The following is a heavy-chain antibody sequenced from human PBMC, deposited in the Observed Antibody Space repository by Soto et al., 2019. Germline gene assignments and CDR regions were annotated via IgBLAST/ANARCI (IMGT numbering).Heavy chain of an antibody. V-gene: IGHV4-59*01. J-gene: IGHJ5*02. D-gene: IGHD6-6*01. CDR2: IYYSGST. Sequence: SETLSLTCTVSGGSISSYYWSWIRQPPGKGLEWIGYIYYSGSTNYNPSLKSRVTISVDTSKNQFSLKLSSVTAADTAVYYCARGARLSSWFDPWGQRTLVTVSS. CDR3: ARGARLSSWFDP. CDR1: GGSISSYY.